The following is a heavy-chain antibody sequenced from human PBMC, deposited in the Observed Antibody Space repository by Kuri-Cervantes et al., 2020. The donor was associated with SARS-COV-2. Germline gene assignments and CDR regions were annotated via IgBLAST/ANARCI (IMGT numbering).Heavy chain of an antibody. D-gene: IGHD3-22*01. CDR1: GFTFRSSA. Sequence: SVKVSCKASGFTFRSSAVQWVRQARGQHLEWIGRIVVGSGDTNYAQEFHERVTITRDVSTSTAYMELSSLRSEDTAVYYCAADPKIGPFCYYYGMDVWGQGTTVTDSS. V-gene: IGHV1-58*01. CDR2: IVVGSGDT. J-gene: IGHJ6*02. CDR3: AADPKIGPFCYYYGMDV.